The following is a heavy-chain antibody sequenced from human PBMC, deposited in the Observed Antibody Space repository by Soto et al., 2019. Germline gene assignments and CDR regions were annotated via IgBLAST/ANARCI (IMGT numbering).Heavy chain of an antibody. D-gene: IGHD2-21*01. CDR2: INHSGST. CDR3: ARAGGYRLRGGGTLLVVFDY. Sequence: QVQLQQWGAGLLKPSETLSLTCAVYGGSFSGYYWSWIRQPPGKGLEWLGEINHSGSTNYNPSLKSRVTISVDTSQNQFSLKLRSVTAADTAVYYCARAGGYRLRGGGTLLVVFDYWGQGTLVTVSS. J-gene: IGHJ4*02. CDR1: GGSFSGYY. V-gene: IGHV4-34*01.